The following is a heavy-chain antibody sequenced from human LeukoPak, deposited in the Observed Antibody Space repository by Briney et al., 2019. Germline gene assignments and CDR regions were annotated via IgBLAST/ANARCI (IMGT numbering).Heavy chain of an antibody. CDR3: AIRALGLVVYYYYYGMDV. CDR1: GFTFSSYG. V-gene: IGHV3-30*03. CDR2: ISYDGSNK. D-gene: IGHD3/OR15-3a*01. Sequence: GGALRLSCAASGFTFSSYGMHWVRQAPGKGLEGVAVISYDGSNKYYADSVKGRFTISRDNSKSTLYLQMNSLRAEDTAVYYCAIRALGLVVYYYYYGMDVWGQGTPVTVSS. J-gene: IGHJ6*02.